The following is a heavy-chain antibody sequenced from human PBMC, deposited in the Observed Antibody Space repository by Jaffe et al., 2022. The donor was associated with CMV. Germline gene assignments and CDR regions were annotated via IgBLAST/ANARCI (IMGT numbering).Heavy chain of an antibody. D-gene: IGHD3-16*01. Sequence: EVQLVETGGGLIQPGGSLRLSCAASGFTVSSNYMSWVRQAPGKGLEWVSVIYSGGSTYYADSVKGRFTISRDNSKNTLYLQMNSLRAEDTAVYYCARDSSYRRAYLGEAYAFDIWGQGTMVTVSS. J-gene: IGHJ3*02. V-gene: IGHV3-53*02. CDR1: GFTVSSNY. CDR2: IYSGGST. CDR3: ARDSSYRRAYLGEAYAFDI.